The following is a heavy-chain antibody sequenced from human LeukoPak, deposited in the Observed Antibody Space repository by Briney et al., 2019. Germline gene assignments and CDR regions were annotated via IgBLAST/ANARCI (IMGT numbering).Heavy chain of an antibody. Sequence: SETLSLTCTVSGGSISSYYWSWIRQPPGTGLEWIGYVYYSGSTKYNPSLKSRVTISLDTPKNRFSLKLSSVTAADTAVYYCAGSSPSNYYYGIDVWGQGTTVTVSS. CDR1: GGSISSYY. CDR2: VYYSGST. D-gene: IGHD6-19*01. CDR3: AGSSPSNYYYGIDV. V-gene: IGHV4-59*01. J-gene: IGHJ6*02.